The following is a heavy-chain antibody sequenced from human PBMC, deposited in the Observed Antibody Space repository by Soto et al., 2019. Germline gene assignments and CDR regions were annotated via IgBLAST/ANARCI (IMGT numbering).Heavy chain of an antibody. CDR2: IYYSGST. Sequence: SETLSITCTVSGGSISRGGYSWCWICQHAGKGLEWIGYIYYSGSTYYNPPLKSRVTISVDNAKNSLFLQLNSLRAEDTALYYCVRSGDYRSGSYWYFFDYWGQGALVTVSS. CDR1: GGSISRGGYS. CDR3: VRSGDYRSGSYWYFFDY. J-gene: IGHJ4*02. V-gene: IGHV4-31*03. D-gene: IGHD3-10*01.